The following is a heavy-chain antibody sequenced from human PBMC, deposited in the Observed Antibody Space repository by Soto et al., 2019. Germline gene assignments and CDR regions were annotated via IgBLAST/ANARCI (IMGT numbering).Heavy chain of an antibody. CDR1: GGSISSGDYY. V-gene: IGHV4-30-4*01. J-gene: IGHJ4*02. CDR3: ARAFDDSSHCYGGLGY. CDR2: IFYSGST. D-gene: IGHD3-22*01. Sequence: QVQLQESGPGLVKTSQTLSLTCTVSGGSISSGDYYWSWIRQPPGKGLEWIGYIFYSGSTYYNPSLKSRVTISVDTSKNQFSLKLSSVTAADTAVYYCARAFDDSSHCYGGLGYWGQGTLVTVSS.